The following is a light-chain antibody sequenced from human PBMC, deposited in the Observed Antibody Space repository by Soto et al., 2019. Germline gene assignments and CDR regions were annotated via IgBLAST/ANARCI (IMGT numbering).Light chain of an antibody. J-gene: IGLJ3*02. CDR3: CSYTKANTWV. Sequence: QSVLTQPPSASGTPGQRVIISCSGSRSNIQSNTVNWYQQLPGTAPKLLIYEDDYRPPEISSRFSASKSGNTASLTISGVQLEDDSHYFCCSYTKANTWVFGGGTKLTVL. V-gene: IGLV1-44*01. CDR2: EDD. CDR1: RSNIQSNT.